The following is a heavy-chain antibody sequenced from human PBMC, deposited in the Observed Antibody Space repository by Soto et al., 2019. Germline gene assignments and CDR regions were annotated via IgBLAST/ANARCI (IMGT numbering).Heavy chain of an antibody. CDR3: ARGGKPGYCSSISCYFLGVGSKDNYYYYGMDV. CDR1: GGSISSGGYS. CDR2: IYHSGST. D-gene: IGHD2-2*01. V-gene: IGHV4-30-2*01. J-gene: IGHJ6*04. Sequence: SETLSLTCAVSGGSISSGGYSWSWIRQPPGKGLEWIGYIYHSGSTYYNPSLKSRVTISVDTSKNQFSLKLSSVTAADTAVYYCARGGKPGYCSSISCYFLGVGSKDNYYYYGMDVWGKGTTVTVSS.